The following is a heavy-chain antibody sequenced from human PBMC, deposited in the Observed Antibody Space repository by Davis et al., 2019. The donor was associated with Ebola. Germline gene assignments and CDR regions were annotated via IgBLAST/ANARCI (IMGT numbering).Heavy chain of an antibody. CDR2: IYSGGST. J-gene: IGHJ4*02. CDR3: TVEPFDY. D-gene: IGHD1-1*01. Sequence: GESLKISCAASGFTVSSNYMSWVRQAPGKGLEWVSVIYSGGSTYYADSVKGRFTISRDNSKNTLYLQMNSLRAEDTAVYYCTVEPFDYWGQGTLVTVSS. CDR1: GFTVSSNY. V-gene: IGHV3-66*02.